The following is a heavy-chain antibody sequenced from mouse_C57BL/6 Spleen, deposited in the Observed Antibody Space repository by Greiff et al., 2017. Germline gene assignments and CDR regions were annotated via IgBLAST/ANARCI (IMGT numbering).Heavy chain of an antibody. CDR1: GFTFSSYG. CDR2: ISSGGSYT. D-gene: IGHD1-1*01. J-gene: IGHJ1*03. V-gene: IGHV5-6*01. CDR3: ATLYGSSYGWYFDV. Sequence: EVKVVESGGDLVKPGGSLKLSCAASGFTFSSYGMSWVRQTPDKRLEWVATISSGGSYTYYPDRVKGRFTISRDNAKNTLYLQMSSLKSEDTAMYYCATLYGSSYGWYFDVWGTGTTVTVSS.